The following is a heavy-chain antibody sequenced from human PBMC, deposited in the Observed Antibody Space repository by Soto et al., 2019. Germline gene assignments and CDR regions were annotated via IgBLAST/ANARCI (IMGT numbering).Heavy chain of an antibody. D-gene: IGHD4-17*01. CDR2: IYNSGAT. J-gene: IGHJ4*02. Sequence: SETLSLTCTVSGGSMTGYYWNWIRQSPGKGLEWVAYIYNSGATSYIPSLKSRVTISIDSSKNQIFLNLTSATAADTAVYFCARNKVTTVRYFDYWGQGTMVTVSS. CDR3: ARNKVTTVRYFDY. V-gene: IGHV4-59*01. CDR1: GGSMTGYY.